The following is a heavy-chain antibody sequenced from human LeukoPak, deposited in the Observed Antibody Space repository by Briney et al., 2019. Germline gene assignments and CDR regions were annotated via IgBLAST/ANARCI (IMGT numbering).Heavy chain of an antibody. CDR1: GFTFRSYT. D-gene: IGHD3-16*02. J-gene: IGHJ4*02. Sequence: GGSLRLSCAASGFTFRSYTMNWVRQAPGKGLEWVSRISSTNSYIYYADSVKGRFTISRDNAKNSLYLQMNSLRAEDTAVYYCAREVRYDYLWGSYRAVDYWGQGTLVTVSS. CDR3: AREVRYDYLWGSYRAVDY. V-gene: IGHV3-21*01. CDR2: ISSTNSYI.